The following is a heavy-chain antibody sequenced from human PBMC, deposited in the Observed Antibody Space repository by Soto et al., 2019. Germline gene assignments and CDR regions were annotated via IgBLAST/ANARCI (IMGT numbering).Heavy chain of an antibody. CDR2: IWYDGSTK. Sequence: GSLRLSCAASGFTFSSYGMHWVRQAPGKGLEWVAGIWYDGSTKYYGDSVEGRYSISRDNSKNMLDLQMNSLRAEDTAVYYCVRVAARSSCHSHHFDQWRKETLGTVSS. V-gene: IGHV3-33*01. CDR3: VRVAARSSCHSHHFDQ. D-gene: IGHD6-13*01. J-gene: IGHJ4*03. CDR1: GFTFSSYG.